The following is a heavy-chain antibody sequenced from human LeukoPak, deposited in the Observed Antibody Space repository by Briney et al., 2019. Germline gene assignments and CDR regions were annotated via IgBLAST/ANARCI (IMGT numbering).Heavy chain of an antibody. CDR2: INHSGST. D-gene: IGHD3-3*01. CDR3: ARGQLGFWSGYYTSNYYYYYMDV. V-gene: IGHV4-34*01. J-gene: IGHJ6*03. Sequence: SETLSLTCAVYGGSFSGYYWSWLRQPPGKGLEWIGEINHSGSTNYNPSLKSRVTISVDTSKNQFSLKLSSVTAADTAVYYCARGQLGFWSGYYTSNYYYYYMDVWGKGTTVTVSS. CDR1: GGSFSGYY.